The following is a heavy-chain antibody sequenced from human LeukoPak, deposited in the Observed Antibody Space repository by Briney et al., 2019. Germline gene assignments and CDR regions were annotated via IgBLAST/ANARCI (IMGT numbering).Heavy chain of an antibody. Sequence: SETLSLTCSVSGGSISSNNFYWGWIRQPPGKGLEWIGSINYSGSTHYNASLKSRVTISVDTSKNQFSLMLSPVTAADTAVYYCARREGPPKNFDFWGQGSLVTVSS. CDR2: INYSGST. V-gene: IGHV4-39*01. J-gene: IGHJ4*02. CDR3: ARREGPPKNFDF. CDR1: GGSISSNNFY.